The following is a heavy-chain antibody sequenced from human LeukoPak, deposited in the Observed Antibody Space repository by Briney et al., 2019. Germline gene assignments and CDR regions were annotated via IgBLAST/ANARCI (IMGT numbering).Heavy chain of an antibody. CDR3: ARGFYGY. Sequence: SETLSLTCAVYGGSFSGYYWSWIRQPPGRGLEWIGKVNHNGSTNYNPSLKSRVTISLDTSKNQFSLKLSSVTAADTAVYYCARGFYGYWGQGTLVTVSS. V-gene: IGHV4-34*01. CDR1: GGSFSGYY. D-gene: IGHD3-10*01. CDR2: VNHNGST. J-gene: IGHJ4*02.